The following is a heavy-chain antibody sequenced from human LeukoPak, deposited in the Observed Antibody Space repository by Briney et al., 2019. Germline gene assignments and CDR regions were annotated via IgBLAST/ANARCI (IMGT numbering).Heavy chain of an antibody. D-gene: IGHD4-17*01. Sequence: GGSLRLSCAASELTFSSYWMSWVRQAPGKGLEWVANIKQDGGQIYYLESVKGRFTVSRDNAKNSLYLQMNSLRAEDTAVYYCARLGARQMLEYWGQGTLVTVSS. CDR3: ARLGARQMLEY. CDR1: ELTFSSYW. V-gene: IGHV3-7*01. J-gene: IGHJ4*02. CDR2: IKQDGGQI.